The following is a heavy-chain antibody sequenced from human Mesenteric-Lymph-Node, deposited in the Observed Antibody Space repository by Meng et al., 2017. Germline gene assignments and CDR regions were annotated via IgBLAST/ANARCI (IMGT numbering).Heavy chain of an antibody. D-gene: IGHD1-26*01. V-gene: IGHV3-48*03. CDR2: ISSSGSTI. J-gene: IGHJ4*02. CDR1: GFTFSSYE. Sequence: GESLKISCAASGFTFSSYEMNWVRQAPGKGLEWVSYISSSGSTIYYADSVKGRFTISRDNSKNTLYLQMNSLRAEDTAVYYCARDRIVGATSGPKDYWGQGTQVTVSS. CDR3: ARDRIVGATSGPKDY.